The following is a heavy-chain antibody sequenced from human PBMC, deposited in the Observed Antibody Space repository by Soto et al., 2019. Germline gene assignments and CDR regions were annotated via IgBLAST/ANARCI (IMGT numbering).Heavy chain of an antibody. CDR1: GYTFTSYG. J-gene: IGHJ4*02. CDR3: AREDCSGGSCQREEYYFDY. Sequence: QVQLVQSGAEVKKPGASVKVSCKASGYTFTSYGISWVRQAPGQGLEWMGWISAYNGNTNYAQKLQGRVTMTTDTSTSTAYMELRSLRSDDTAVYYCAREDCSGGSCQREEYYFDYWGQGTLVTVSS. D-gene: IGHD2-15*01. CDR2: ISAYNGNT. V-gene: IGHV1-18*01.